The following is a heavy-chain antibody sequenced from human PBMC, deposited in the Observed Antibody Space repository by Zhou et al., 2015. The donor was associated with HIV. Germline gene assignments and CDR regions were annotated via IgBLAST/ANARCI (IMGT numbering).Heavy chain of an antibody. CDR2: FIPIFGTA. Sequence: VQLVQSGAELKKPGASVKVSCKASGGTFSSSGLSWVRQAPGQGLEWMGGFIPIFGTAFYAQKVQGRVTITADESTTTAYMELSSLRSEDTALYYCARGSEQQLGRYYFDYWGQGTLVTVSS. CDR3: ARGSEQQLGRYYFDY. D-gene: IGHD6-13*01. CDR1: GGTFSSSG. V-gene: IGHV1-69*12. J-gene: IGHJ4*02.